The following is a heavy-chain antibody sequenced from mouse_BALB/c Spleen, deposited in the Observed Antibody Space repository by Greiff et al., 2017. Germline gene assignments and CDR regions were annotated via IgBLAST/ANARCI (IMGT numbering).Heavy chain of an antibody. D-gene: IGHD1-1*01. CDR2: IWAGGST. Sequence: VMLVESGPGLVAPSQSLSITCTVSGFSLTSYGVHWVRQPPGKGLEWLGVIWAGGSTNYNSALMSRLSISKDNSKSQVFLKMNSLQTDDTAMYYCARGGTVRPWYFDVWGAGTTVTVSS. CDR1: GFSLTSYG. V-gene: IGHV2-9*02. J-gene: IGHJ1*01. CDR3: ARGGTVRPWYFDV.